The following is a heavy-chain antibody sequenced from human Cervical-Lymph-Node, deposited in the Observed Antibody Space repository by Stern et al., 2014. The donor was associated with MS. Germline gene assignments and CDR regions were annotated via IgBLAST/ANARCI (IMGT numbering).Heavy chain of an antibody. CDR1: GYTFTSYW. V-gene: IGHV5-51*01. J-gene: IGHJ4*02. CDR2: IFPGGSDI. CDR3: ARQRYFDY. Sequence: EVQLVESVPEVKRPGESLKISCQASGYTFTSYWIGWVLQMPGKGLEWIAIIFPGGSDIRYSPSFQGQVTISADKSSSPAYLQWNNLKASDTAIYYCARQRYFDYWGQGTLVTVSS.